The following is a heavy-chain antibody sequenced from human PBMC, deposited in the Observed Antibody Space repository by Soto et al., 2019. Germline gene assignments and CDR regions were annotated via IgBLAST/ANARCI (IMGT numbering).Heavy chain of an antibody. J-gene: IGHJ3*02. CDR3: ARGGAVVVTEARPWAFDI. V-gene: IGHV1-2*04. CDR1: GYTFTGYY. Sequence: QVQLVQSGAEVKKPGASVKVSCKASGYTFTGYYMHWVRQAPGQGLEWMGWINPNSGGTNYAQKFQGWVTMTRDTSISTAYMEVSRLRSDDTAVYYFARGGAVVVTEARPWAFDIWGQGTMVTVSS. D-gene: IGHD2-2*01. CDR2: INPNSGGT.